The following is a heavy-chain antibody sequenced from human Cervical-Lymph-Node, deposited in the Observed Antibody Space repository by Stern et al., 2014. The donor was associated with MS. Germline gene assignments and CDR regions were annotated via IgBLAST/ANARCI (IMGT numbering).Heavy chain of an antibody. V-gene: IGHV1-18*01. J-gene: IGHJ4*02. CDR1: GYTFTSYG. Sequence: VQLGASGAEVKKPGASVKVSCKASGYTFTSYGISWVRQAPGQGLEWMGWISAYNGNTNYAQKLQGRVTMTTDTSTSTAYMELRSLRSDDTAVYYCARDFEYQLPGRMRYFDYWGQGTLVTVSS. CDR2: ISAYNGNT. CDR3: ARDFEYQLPGRMRYFDY. D-gene: IGHD2-2*01.